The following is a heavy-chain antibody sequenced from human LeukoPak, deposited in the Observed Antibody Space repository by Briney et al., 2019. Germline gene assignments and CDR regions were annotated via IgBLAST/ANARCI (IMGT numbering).Heavy chain of an antibody. CDR2: IYYSGSI. V-gene: IGHV4-30-4*08. D-gene: IGHD4-17*01. J-gene: IGHJ4*02. CDR1: GGSISSGDYY. Sequence: PSQTLSLTCTVSGGSISSGDYYWSWIRQLPGKGLEWIGYIYYSGSIYYNPSHKSRVTISVDTSKNQFSLKLTSVTAADTAVYYCASTSVTTSEFDYWGQGTLVTVSS. CDR3: ASTSVTTSEFDY.